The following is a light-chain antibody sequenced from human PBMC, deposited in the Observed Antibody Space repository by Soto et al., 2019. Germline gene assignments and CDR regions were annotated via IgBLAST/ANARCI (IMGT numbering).Light chain of an antibody. CDR3: QQYDM. J-gene: IGKJ1*01. Sequence: DIQMTPSPSTLSASVGDTVTITCQASRSDSTWLAWYQQIPRGAPKLLIYKASILESGVPSRFSGSGSGAEFTLTITSLQPEDFATYYCQQYDMFGPGTKVDIK. CDR1: RSDSTW. CDR2: KAS. V-gene: IGKV1-5*03.